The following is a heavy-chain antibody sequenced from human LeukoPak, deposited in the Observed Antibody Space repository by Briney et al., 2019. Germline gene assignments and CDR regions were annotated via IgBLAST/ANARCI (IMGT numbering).Heavy chain of an antibody. V-gene: IGHV3-66*01. J-gene: IGHJ4*02. Sequence: GGSLRLSCAASGFTFSSYSMNWVRQAPGKGLEWVSIIYSGGSTYYADSVKGRFTISRDNSKNTLYLQMNSLRAEDTAVYYCARVYRLGFDYWGQGTLVTVSS. CDR2: IYSGGST. D-gene: IGHD2-2*02. CDR3: ARVYRLGFDY. CDR1: GFTFSSYS.